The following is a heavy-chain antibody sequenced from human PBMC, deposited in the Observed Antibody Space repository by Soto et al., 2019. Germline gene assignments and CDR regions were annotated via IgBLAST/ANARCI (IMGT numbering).Heavy chain of an antibody. CDR2: IIPIFGTA. CDR1: GGTFSSYA. V-gene: IGHV1-69*13. CDR3: ARVIDYYYGMDV. J-gene: IGHJ6*02. Sequence: SLKVSCKASGGTFSSYAISWVRQAPGQGLEWMGGIIPIFGTANYAQKFQGRVTITADESTSTAYMGLSSLRSEDTAVYYCARVIDYYYGMDVWGQGTTVTVSS.